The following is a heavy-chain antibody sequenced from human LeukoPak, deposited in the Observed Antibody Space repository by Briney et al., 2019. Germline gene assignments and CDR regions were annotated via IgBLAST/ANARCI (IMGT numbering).Heavy chain of an antibody. J-gene: IGHJ3*02. V-gene: IGHV4-38-2*02. CDR2: IYHSGST. CDR1: GYSISSGYY. Sequence: KPSETLSLTCTVSGYSISSGYYWGWIRQPPGKGLEWIGSIYHSGSTYYNPSLKSRVTISVDTSKNQFSLKLSSVTAADTAVYYCARTRRPNYSSGWYSEPWRAFDIWGQGTMVTVSS. CDR3: ARTRRPNYSSGWYSEPWRAFDI. D-gene: IGHD6-19*01.